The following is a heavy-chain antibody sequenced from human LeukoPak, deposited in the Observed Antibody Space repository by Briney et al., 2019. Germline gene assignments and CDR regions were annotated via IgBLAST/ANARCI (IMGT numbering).Heavy chain of an antibody. D-gene: IGHD6-6*01. CDR3: ARGPNSNWSGLDF. Sequence: MHXXXXLXGXXLXXVSRISPTGSTTRYADSVKGRFTVSRDNAKNTLYLQVNNLRAEDTAVYYCARGPNSNWSGLDFWGQGTLLTVSS. CDR2: ISPTGSTT. J-gene: IGHJ4*02. V-gene: IGHV3-74*01.